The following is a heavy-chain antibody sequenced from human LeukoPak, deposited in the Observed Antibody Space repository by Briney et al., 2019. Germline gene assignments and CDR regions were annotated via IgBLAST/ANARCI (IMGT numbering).Heavy chain of an antibody. CDR3: ARGEDFERYYLAY. CDR2: IYYTGTT. Sequence: SETLSLTRSVSGGSISIYYWTWIRQIPGKGPEWIGYIYYTGTTNYNPLFESRATISVDTSKNQFSLKLTSVTAADTAVYFCARGEDFERYYLAYWGQGTLVTVSS. J-gene: IGHJ4*02. CDR1: GGSISIYY. V-gene: IGHV4-59*01. D-gene: IGHD3-9*01.